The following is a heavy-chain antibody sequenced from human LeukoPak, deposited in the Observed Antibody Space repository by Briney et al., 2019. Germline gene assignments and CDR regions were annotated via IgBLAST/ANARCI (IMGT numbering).Heavy chain of an antibody. CDR1: GFTFSSYW. J-gene: IGHJ4*02. CDR3: ARKLVDCSGGSCYSDY. D-gene: IGHD2-15*01. V-gene: IGHV3-7*01. Sequence: GGSLRFSCAASGFTFSSYWMSWVRQAPGKGLEWVANIKQDGSEKYYVDSVKGRFTISRDNAKNSLYLQMNSLRAEDTAVYYCARKLVDCSGGSCYSDYWGQGTLVTVSS. CDR2: IKQDGSEK.